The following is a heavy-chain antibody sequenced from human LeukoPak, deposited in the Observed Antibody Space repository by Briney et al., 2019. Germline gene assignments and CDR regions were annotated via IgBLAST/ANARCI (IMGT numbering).Heavy chain of an antibody. Sequence: ASVKVSCKASGYTFTGYYMHWVRQAPGQGLEWMGWINPNSGGTNYAQKFQGWVTMTRDTSISTAYMELSRLRSDDTAVYYCAREVIVVVPAAINWFDPWGQGTLVTVSS. J-gene: IGHJ5*02. CDR1: GYTFTGYY. CDR2: INPNSGGT. D-gene: IGHD2-2*01. V-gene: IGHV1-2*04. CDR3: AREVIVVVPAAINWFDP.